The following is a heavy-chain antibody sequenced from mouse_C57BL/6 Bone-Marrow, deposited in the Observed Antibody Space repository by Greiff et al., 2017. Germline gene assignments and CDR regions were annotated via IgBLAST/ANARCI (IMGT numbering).Heavy chain of an antibody. J-gene: IGHJ2*01. Sequence: QVQLKESGAELARPGASVKLSCKASGYTFTSYGISWVKQRTGQGLEWIGEIYPRSGNTHYNEKFKGKATLTADKSSSTAYMELRSLTSEDSAVYYCARSPEYFAYWGQGTTLTVSA. CDR1: GYTFTSYG. CDR2: IYPRSGNT. CDR3: ARSPEYFAY. V-gene: IGHV1-81*01.